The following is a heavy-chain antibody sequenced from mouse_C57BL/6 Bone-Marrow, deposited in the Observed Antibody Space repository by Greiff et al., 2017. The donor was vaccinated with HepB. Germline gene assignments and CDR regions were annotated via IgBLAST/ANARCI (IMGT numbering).Heavy chain of an antibody. Sequence: QVQLKQSGPGLVQPSQSLSITCTVSGFSLTSYGVHWVRQSPGKGLEWLGVIWSGGSTDYNAAFISRLSISKDNSKSQVFFKMNSLQAADTAIYYCARTGPFAYWGQGTLVTVSA. CDR3: ARTGPFAY. D-gene: IGHD4-1*01. J-gene: IGHJ3*01. CDR2: IWSGGST. CDR1: GFSLTSYG. V-gene: IGHV2-2*01.